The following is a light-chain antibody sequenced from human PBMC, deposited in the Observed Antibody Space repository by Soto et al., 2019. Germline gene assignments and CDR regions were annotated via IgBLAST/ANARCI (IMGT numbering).Light chain of an antibody. J-gene: IGLJ3*02. Sequence: QSALTQPRSVSGSPGQSVTISCTGTSSDVGNYNYVSWYQQHPGKAPKVMIYDVNKWPSGVPDRFSGSKSGNTASLTISGLQAEDEADYYCCSYAGSYTWVXGGGTKVTVL. CDR1: SSDVGNYNY. CDR3: CSYAGSYTWV. V-gene: IGLV2-11*01. CDR2: DVN.